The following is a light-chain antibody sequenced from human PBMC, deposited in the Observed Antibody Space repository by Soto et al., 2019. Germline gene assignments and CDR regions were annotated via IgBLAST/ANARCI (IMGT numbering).Light chain of an antibody. CDR1: SSDVGSYNL. J-gene: IGLJ1*01. CDR2: EGS. V-gene: IGLV2-23*01. CDR3: FSYAGSSTYV. Sequence: QSALTQPASVSGSPGQSITISCAGTSSDVGSYNLVSWYQNHPGKAPKLMIYEGSKRPSGVSNRFSGSKSGNTASLTISGLQAAYEADYFCFSYAGSSTYVFGTGTKLTVL.